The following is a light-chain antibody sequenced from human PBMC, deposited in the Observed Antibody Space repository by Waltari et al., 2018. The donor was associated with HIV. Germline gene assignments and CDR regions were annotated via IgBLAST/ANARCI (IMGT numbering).Light chain of an antibody. J-gene: IGKJ4*01. V-gene: IGKV3-11*01. CDR2: DAS. CDR1: QSVSRY. Sequence: EIVLTQSPATLSLSPGERATLPCRARQSVSRYLAWYQQKPGQSPWLLLYDASNRSAGVPARFSGSESGTSVTLTISSLEPEDFAVYYCQQRRTWPLPLIFGGGTKVEI. CDR3: QQRRTWPLPLI.